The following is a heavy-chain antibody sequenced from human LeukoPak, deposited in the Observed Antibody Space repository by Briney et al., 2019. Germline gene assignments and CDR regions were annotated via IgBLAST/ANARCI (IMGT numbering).Heavy chain of an antibody. CDR2: IYYTGNT. D-gene: IGHD1-14*01. V-gene: IGHV4-59*08. J-gene: IGHJ4*02. Sequence: PSETLSLTCTVSGGSISNYYWTWIRQSPGKGLEWIGYIYYTGNTNYNPSLNGRATISVDTSKNQFSLRLISVSAADTAVYYCANINTAYRPLDSWGQGTLVTVSS. CDR1: GGSISNYY. CDR3: ANINTAYRPLDS.